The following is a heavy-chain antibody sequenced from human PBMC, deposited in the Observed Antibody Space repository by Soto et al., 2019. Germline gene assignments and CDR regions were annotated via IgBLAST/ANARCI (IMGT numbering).Heavy chain of an antibody. J-gene: IGHJ4*02. Sequence: EVQLVESGGGLVQPGGSLRLSCAASGFTFSSYWMHWVRQAPGKGLVWVSRINSYGSSTSYADSVKGRVTISRDNAKNTLYLQMNSRRAEDTAVYYCVRPSLVVVAATREDYWGQGTLVTVSS. CDR1: GFTFSSYW. V-gene: IGHV3-74*01. CDR3: VRPSLVVVAATREDY. CDR2: INSYGSST. D-gene: IGHD2-15*01.